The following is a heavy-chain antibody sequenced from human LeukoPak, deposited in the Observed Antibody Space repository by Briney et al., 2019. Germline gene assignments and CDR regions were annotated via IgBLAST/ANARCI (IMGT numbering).Heavy chain of an antibody. CDR1: GFTFDDYT. J-gene: IGHJ4*02. Sequence: AGGSLRLSCAASGFTFDDYTMHWVRQAPGKGLEWVSLISWDGGSTYYADSVKGRFTISRDNAKNSLYLQMNSLRAEDTAVYYCARHVVAVGFDYWGQGTLVTVSS. V-gene: IGHV3-43*01. D-gene: IGHD3-22*01. CDR2: ISWDGGST. CDR3: ARHVVAVGFDY.